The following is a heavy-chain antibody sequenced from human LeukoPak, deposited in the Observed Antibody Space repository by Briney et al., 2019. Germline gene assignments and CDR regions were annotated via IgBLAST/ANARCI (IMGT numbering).Heavy chain of an antibody. J-gene: IGHJ4*02. V-gene: IGHV3-74*01. CDR3: ARDQSTPYYYDSSGLD. CDR1: GFTFSSYW. D-gene: IGHD3-22*01. CDR2: INSDGSST. Sequence: QAGGSLRLSCAASGFTFSSYWMHRVRQAPGKGLVWVSRINSDGSSTSYADSVKGRFTISRDNAKNTLYLQMNSLRAEDTAVYYCARDQSTPYYYDSSGLDWGQGTLVTVSS.